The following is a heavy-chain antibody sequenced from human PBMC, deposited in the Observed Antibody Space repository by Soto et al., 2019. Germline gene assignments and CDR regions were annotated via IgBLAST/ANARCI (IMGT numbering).Heavy chain of an antibody. CDR1: GYTFTKSD. J-gene: IGHJ5*01. D-gene: IGHD2-2*02. CDR2: MNPTSGNT. V-gene: IGHV1-8*01. CDR3: ARSDGHTFNWLDS. Sequence: QVQLVQSGAEVKTPGASVKVSCKASGYTFTKSDMNWVRQAPGQGLEWMGWMNPTSGNTGYAQKFQGRLTMTWDTAIGIAHMELSSLRNEDTVVYYCARSDGHTFNWLDSWGQGTLVTVSA.